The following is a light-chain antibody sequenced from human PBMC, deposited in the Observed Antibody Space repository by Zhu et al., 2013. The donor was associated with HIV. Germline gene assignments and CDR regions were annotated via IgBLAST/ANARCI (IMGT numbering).Light chain of an antibody. Sequence: QSVLTQPPSVSAAPGQKVTISCSGSSSNIGNNYVSWYQQLPGTAPKLLIYDFDRRPSGIPDRFSGSKSGTSATLDITGLQTGDEADYYCGTWDSSLSAWVFGGGTKLTVL. CDR3: GTWDSSLSAWV. V-gene: IGLV1-51*01. CDR1: SSNIGNNY. CDR2: DFD. J-gene: IGLJ3*02.